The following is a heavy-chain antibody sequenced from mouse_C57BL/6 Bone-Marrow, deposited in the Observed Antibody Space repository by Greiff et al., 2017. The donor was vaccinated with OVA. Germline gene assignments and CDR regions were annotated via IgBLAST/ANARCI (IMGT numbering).Heavy chain of an antibody. Sequence: VQLQQSGGGLVKPGGSLKLSCAASGFTFSDYGMHWVRQAPEKGLEWVAYISSGSSTIYYADTVKGRFTISRDNAKNTLFLQMTSLRSEDTAMYYCAIITPWFAYWGQGTLVTVSA. J-gene: IGHJ3*01. CDR3: AIITPWFAY. V-gene: IGHV5-17*01. CDR1: GFTFSDYG. CDR2: ISSGSSTI. D-gene: IGHD1-2*01.